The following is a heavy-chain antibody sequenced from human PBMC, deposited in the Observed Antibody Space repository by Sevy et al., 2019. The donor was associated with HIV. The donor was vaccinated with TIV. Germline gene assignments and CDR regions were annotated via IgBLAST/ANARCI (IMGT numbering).Heavy chain of an antibody. CDR2: INPNSGGT. V-gene: IGHV1-2*06. CDR3: ASWDYYDSSGYSSVFDY. Sequence: ASVKVSCKASGYTFTGYYMHWVRQAPGQGLEWMGRINPNSGGTNYAQKFQGRVTMTRDTSISTAYMELSRLRSDETAVYYCASWDYYDSSGYSSVFDYWGQGTLVTVSS. J-gene: IGHJ4*02. CDR1: GYTFTGYY. D-gene: IGHD3-22*01.